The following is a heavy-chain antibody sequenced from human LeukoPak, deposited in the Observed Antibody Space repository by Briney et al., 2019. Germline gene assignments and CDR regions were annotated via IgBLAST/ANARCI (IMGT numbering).Heavy chain of an antibody. V-gene: IGHV1-46*01. CDR2: INPTSGST. Sequence: ASVKVSCKASGYTFTGYYMHWVRRAPGQGLEWMGIINPTSGSTTYAQKFQGRVTMTRDTSTSTVYMELSSLRSEDTAVYYCAREDTLSSIEARHLDYWGQGTLVTVSS. D-gene: IGHD6-6*01. CDR3: AREDTLSSIEARHLDY. J-gene: IGHJ4*02. CDR1: GYTFTGYY.